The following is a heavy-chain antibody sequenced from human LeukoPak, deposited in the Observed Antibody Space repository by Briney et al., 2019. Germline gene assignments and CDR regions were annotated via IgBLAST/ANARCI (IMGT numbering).Heavy chain of an antibody. CDR3: ARDPNYYDSSGYYTWDPFVDY. D-gene: IGHD3-22*01. J-gene: IGHJ4*02. V-gene: IGHV1-69*04. CDR1: GGTFSSYA. CDR2: IIPILGIA. Sequence: ASVKVSCKASGGTFSSYAISWVRQAPRQGLEWMGRIIPILGIANYAQKFQGRVTITADKSTSTAYMELSSLRSEDTAVYYCARDPNYYDSSGYYTWDPFVDYWGQGTLVTVSS.